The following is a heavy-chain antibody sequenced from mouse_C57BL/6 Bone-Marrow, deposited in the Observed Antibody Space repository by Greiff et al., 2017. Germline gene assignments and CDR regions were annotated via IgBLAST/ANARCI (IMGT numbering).Heavy chain of an antibody. V-gene: IGHV14-4*01. Sequence: EVQLQQSGAELVRPGASVKLSCTASGFNIKDDYMHWVKQRPEQGLEWIGWIDPENGDTEYASKFQGKATITADTSSNTAYLQLSSLTSEDTAVYYWAYMYYFDYWGQGTTLTVSS. CDR3: AYMYYFDY. J-gene: IGHJ2*01. CDR1: GFNIKDDY. D-gene: IGHD1-3*01. CDR2: IDPENGDT.